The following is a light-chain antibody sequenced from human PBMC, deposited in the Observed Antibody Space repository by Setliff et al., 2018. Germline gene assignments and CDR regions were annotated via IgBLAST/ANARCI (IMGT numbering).Light chain of an antibody. CDR2: YDS. CDR3: QVLNSSSDPV. CDR1: NIGSKS. J-gene: IGLJ2*01. V-gene: IGLV3-21*04. Sequence: SYELTQPPSVSVAPGKTARITCGGNNIGSKSVHWYQQKPGQAPVLVIYYDSDRPSGIPERLSGSNSGNTATLTISRVEAGDEADYYCQVLNSSSDPVFGGGTKVTVL.